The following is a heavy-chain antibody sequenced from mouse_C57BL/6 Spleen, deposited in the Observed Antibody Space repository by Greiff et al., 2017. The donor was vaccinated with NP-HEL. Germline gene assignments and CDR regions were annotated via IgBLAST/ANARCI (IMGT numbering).Heavy chain of an antibody. Sequence: EVQLQQSGPELVKPGASVKMSCKASGYTFTDYNMHWVKQSHGKSLEWIGYINPNNGGTSYNQKFKGKATLTVNKSSSTAYMELRSLTSEDSAVYYCAPTGTWRYFDYWGQGTTLTVSS. CDR3: APTGTWRYFDY. V-gene: IGHV1-22*01. CDR1: GYTFTDYN. D-gene: IGHD4-1*02. J-gene: IGHJ2*01. CDR2: INPNNGGT.